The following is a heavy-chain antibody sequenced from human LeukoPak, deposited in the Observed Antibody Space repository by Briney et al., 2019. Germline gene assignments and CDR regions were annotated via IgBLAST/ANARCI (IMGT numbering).Heavy chain of an antibody. Sequence: SETLSLTCTVSGGSISSSSFYWGWVRQPPGKGLGWIGSISYSGITYYNPSLKSRLTISVDTSKKQFSLKLSSVTAADTAVYYCTRRGVNDWRFDYWGQGTLVTVSS. V-gene: IGHV4-39*07. D-gene: IGHD5/OR15-5a*01. CDR3: TRRGVNDWRFDY. J-gene: IGHJ4*02. CDR1: GGSISSSSFY. CDR2: ISYSGIT.